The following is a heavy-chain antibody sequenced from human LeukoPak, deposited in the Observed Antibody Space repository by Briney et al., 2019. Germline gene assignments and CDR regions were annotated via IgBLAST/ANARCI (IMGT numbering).Heavy chain of an antibody. D-gene: IGHD3-16*01. CDR2: IYPGDSYT. CDR1: GYSFTSYW. Sequence: GESLKISCKGSGYSFTSYWIGLVRQVSGKGLEWIGIIYPGDSYTRFSPSFQGQVTISADKSISTAYLKWSSLKASDTAMYYCARLLPGGGKYYFDYSGQGTLVTVSS. CDR3: ARLLPGGGKYYFDY. J-gene: IGHJ4*02. V-gene: IGHV5-51*01.